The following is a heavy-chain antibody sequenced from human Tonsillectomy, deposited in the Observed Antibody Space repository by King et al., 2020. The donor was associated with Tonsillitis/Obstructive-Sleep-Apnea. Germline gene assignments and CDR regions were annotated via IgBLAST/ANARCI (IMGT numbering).Heavy chain of an antibody. J-gene: IGHJ4*02. CDR3: ARLRCTGGACYLNFDY. Sequence: VQLVESGAEVKKPGAPVKVSSRPLDSPFTDSYIQGVRRPPEQGLGGLEIINPRGGGKSYARKFQGRVTITRDTSTSTVYMNLSSLRSEDTAVYYCARLRCTGGACYLNFDYWGQGTLVTVSS. V-gene: IGHV1-46*01. CDR1: DSPFTDSY. D-gene: IGHD2-8*02. CDR2: INPRGGGK.